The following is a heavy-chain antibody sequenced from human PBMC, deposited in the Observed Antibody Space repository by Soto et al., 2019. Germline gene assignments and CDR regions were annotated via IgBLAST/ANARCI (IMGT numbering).Heavy chain of an antibody. J-gene: IGHJ4*02. CDR1: GFMCSNHA. CDR2: ISFDGSNT. Sequence: QVQLVESGGGVVQPGRSLRLSCAAAGFMCSNHAMHWVRQAPGKGLDWLAVISFDGSNTGYADSVKGRFTISRDNAKNTVYLQLNSLRAEDTAVYYCARAAVEVVRMVYVSPIDYWGQGALVTVSS. D-gene: IGHD2-8*01. CDR3: ARAAVEVVRMVYVSPIDY. V-gene: IGHV3-30-3*01.